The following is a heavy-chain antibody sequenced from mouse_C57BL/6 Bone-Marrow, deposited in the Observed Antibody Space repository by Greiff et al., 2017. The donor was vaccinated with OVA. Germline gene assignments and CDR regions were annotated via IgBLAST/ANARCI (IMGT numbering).Heavy chain of an antibody. J-gene: IGHJ4*01. D-gene: IGHD1-1*01. CDR2: IYPGSGSN. Sequence: QVQLQQPGAELVKPGASVKMSCKASGYTFTSYWITWVKQRPGQGLEWIGDIYPGSGSNNYNEKFKSKATLTVETSSSTAYMQLSNLTSEDSAVYYCARSTTVVATDYAMDYWGQGTSVTVSS. V-gene: IGHV1-55*01. CDR3: ARSTTVVATDYAMDY. CDR1: GYTFTSYW.